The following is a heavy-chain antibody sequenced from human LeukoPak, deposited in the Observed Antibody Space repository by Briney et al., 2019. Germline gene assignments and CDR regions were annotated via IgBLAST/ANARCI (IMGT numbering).Heavy chain of an antibody. J-gene: IGHJ4*02. CDR2: IRYDGSNK. Sequence: GGSLRLSCAASGFTFSNYGMHWVRQAPGKGLEWVAFIRYDGSNKYYADSVKGRFTISRDNSKNTLYLQMNSLRAEDTAVYYCAKMPYGGYSGYFDYWGQGTLVTVSS. CDR1: GFTFSNYG. CDR3: AKMPYGGYSGYFDY. V-gene: IGHV3-30*02. D-gene: IGHD5-12*01.